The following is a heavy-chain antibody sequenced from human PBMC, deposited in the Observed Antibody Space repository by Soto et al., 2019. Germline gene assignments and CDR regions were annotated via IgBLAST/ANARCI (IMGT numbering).Heavy chain of an antibody. V-gene: IGHV4-30-4*01. CDR2: IYYSGST. D-gene: IGHD6-13*01. CDR1: GDSINSADYY. J-gene: IGHJ5*02. CDR3: ARDRGLSWMYKWFDP. Sequence: QVQLQESGPGLMKPSQTLSLTCTVSGDSINSADYYWSWIRQPPGKGLEWIGHIYYSGSTSYTPTLKIRVTVSIDTSKHPFSLNMTSVTAADTAVYYCARDRGLSWMYKWFDPWGQGTQVTVSS.